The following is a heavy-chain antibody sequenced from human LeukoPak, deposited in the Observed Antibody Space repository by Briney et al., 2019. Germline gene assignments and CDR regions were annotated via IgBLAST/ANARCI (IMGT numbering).Heavy chain of an antibody. J-gene: IGHJ4*02. V-gene: IGHV3-15*01. CDR3: TTATSY. CDR1: GFTFSNAW. CDR2: IKSKTYGGTT. Sequence: GGSLRLSCAASGFTFSNAWMSWVRQAPGKGLEWVGRIKSKTYGGTTDYAAPVKGRFTISRDDSKNTVYLQMNSLEIEDTAVYYCTTATSYWGQGSLVIVSS.